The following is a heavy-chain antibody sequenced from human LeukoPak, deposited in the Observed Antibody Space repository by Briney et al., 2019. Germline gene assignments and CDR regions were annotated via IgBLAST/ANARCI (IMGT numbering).Heavy chain of an antibody. CDR3: ARRVVVPAAMMGYYYYYGMVV. Sequence: SETLSLSCTVSGGSISSSSYYWGWIRQPPGKGLEWIGSIYYSGSTYYNPSLKSRVTISVDTSKNQFSLKLSSVTAADTAVYYCARRVVVPAAMMGYYYYYGMVVWGQGTTVTVSS. D-gene: IGHD2-2*01. CDR1: GGSISSSSYY. CDR2: IYYSGST. V-gene: IGHV4-39*01. J-gene: IGHJ6*02.